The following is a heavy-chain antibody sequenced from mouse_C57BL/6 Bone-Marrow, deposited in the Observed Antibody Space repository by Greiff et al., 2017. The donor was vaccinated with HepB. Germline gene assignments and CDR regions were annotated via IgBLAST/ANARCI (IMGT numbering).Heavy chain of an antibody. V-gene: IGHV5-6*01. CDR2: IRSGGSYT. J-gene: IGHJ2*01. Sequence: EVQGVESGGDLVKPGGSLKLSCAASGFTFSSYGMSWVRQTPDKRLEWVATIRSGGSYTYYPDSVKGRFTISRDNAKNNLYLQLSSLKSEDTAMYYCARPIYYYVSSPLDYWGQGTTLTVSS. D-gene: IGHD1-1*01. CDR3: ARPIYYYVSSPLDY. CDR1: GFTFSSYG.